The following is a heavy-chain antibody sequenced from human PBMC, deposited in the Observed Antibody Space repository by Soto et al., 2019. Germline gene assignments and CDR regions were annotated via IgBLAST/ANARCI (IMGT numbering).Heavy chain of an antibody. CDR1: GFTFSSYA. Sequence: GGSLRLSCAASGFTFSSYAMHWVRQAPGKGLEYVSAISTNGGSTYYANSVKGRFTISRDNSKNTLYLQMGSLRAEDMAVYYCAKDRTTITSIYMDVWGKGTTVTVSS. J-gene: IGHJ6*03. CDR2: ISTNGGST. CDR3: AKDRTTITSIYMDV. D-gene: IGHD4-4*01. V-gene: IGHV3-64*01.